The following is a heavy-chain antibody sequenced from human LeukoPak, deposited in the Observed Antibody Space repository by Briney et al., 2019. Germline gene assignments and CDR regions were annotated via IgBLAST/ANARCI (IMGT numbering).Heavy chain of an antibody. V-gene: IGHV1-46*01. CDR1: GYTFTSYY. CDR2: INPSGGST. Sequence: GASVKVSCKASGYTFTSYYMHWVRQAPGQGLEWMGIINPSGGSTSYAQKFQGRVTMTRDTSTSTVYMELSSLRSEDTAVYYCARGLTLVVVPAQLYYWGQGTLVTVSS. CDR3: ARGLTLVVVPAQLYY. J-gene: IGHJ4*02. D-gene: IGHD2-2*01.